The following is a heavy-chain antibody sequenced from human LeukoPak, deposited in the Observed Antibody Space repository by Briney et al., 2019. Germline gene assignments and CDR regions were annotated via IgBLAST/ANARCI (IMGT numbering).Heavy chain of an antibody. CDR2: ISPTGGST. V-gene: IGHV1-46*01. J-gene: IGHJ5*02. CDR1: GYTFTNNW. Sequence: AAVKVSCKAFGYTFTNNWMHWVRQAPVQGPEWMGLISPTGGSTAYAQKFQGRVTLTRDMSTSTDYLELSSLRSEDTAVYYCARDNSVRDEAWWFYPWGQGTLVTVSS. D-gene: IGHD5-24*01. CDR3: ARDNSVRDEAWWFYP.